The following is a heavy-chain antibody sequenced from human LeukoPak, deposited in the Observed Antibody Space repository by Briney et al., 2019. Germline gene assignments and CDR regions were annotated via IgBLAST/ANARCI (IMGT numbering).Heavy chain of an antibody. CDR1: GGTFSSYA. CDR3: ARVSGTFGGVTDY. J-gene: IGHJ4*02. V-gene: IGHV1-69*05. D-gene: IGHD3-16*01. CDR2: IIPIFGTA. Sequence: SVKVSCKASGGTFSSYAISWVRQAPGQGLEWMGGIIPIFGTANYAQKFQGRVTITTDESTSTAYMGLSSLRSEDTAVYYCARVSGTFGGVTDYWGQGTLVTVSS.